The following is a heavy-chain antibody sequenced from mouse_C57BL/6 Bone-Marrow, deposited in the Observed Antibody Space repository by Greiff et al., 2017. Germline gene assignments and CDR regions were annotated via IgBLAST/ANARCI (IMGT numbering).Heavy chain of an antibody. J-gene: IGHJ2*01. CDR2: ISSGGSYT. V-gene: IGHV5-6*01. CDR3: ARQPYNFDY. CDR1: GFTFSSYG. Sequence: VQLQQSGGDLVKPGGSLKLSCAASGFTFSSYGMSWVRQTPDKRLEWVATISSGGSYTYYPDSVKGRFTISRDNAKNTLYLQMSSLKSEDTAMYYCARQPYNFDYWGQGTTLTVSS.